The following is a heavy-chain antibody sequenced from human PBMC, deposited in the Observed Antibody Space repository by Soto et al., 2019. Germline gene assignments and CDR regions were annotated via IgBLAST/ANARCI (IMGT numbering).Heavy chain of an antibody. CDR1: GFSLSTSGVG. CDR3: AHLTVTTDKDY. D-gene: IGHD4-17*01. Sequence: QITLKESGPTLVKPTQTLTLTCTFSGFSLSTSGVGVGWIRQPPGKALEWLALIYWDDDKRYSPSLKSRLTXTXXTSKNQVVLTMTNMDPVDTATYYCAHLTVTTDKDYWGQGTLVTVSS. V-gene: IGHV2-5*02. J-gene: IGHJ4*02. CDR2: IYWDDDK.